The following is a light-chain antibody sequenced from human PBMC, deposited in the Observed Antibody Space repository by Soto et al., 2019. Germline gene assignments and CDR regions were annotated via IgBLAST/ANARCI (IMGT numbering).Light chain of an antibody. CDR3: QQYGRSGT. Sequence: LTQYPCTRSFSTVERATLSCRASQSVSSSYLSWYQQKPGQAPRLLIYGASNRATGIPDRFSGSGSGTDFTLTISRLEPEDFAVYYCQQYGRSGTFGQGSKVDIK. V-gene: IGKV3-20*01. J-gene: IGKJ1*01. CDR2: GAS. CDR1: QSVSSSY.